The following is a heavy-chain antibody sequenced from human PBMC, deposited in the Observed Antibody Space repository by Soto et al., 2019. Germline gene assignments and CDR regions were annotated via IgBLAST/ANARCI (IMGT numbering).Heavy chain of an antibody. Sequence: SETLSLTCAVSGGSISSSNWWSWVRQPPGKGLEWIGEIYHSGSTNYNPSLKSRVTISVDKSKNQFSLNLSSVTAADTAVYYCAREPFPDYYDSSGYHQGFDYWGQGTLVTVSS. J-gene: IGHJ4*02. CDR3: AREPFPDYYDSSGYHQGFDY. CDR1: GGSISSSNW. CDR2: IYHSGST. D-gene: IGHD3-22*01. V-gene: IGHV4-4*02.